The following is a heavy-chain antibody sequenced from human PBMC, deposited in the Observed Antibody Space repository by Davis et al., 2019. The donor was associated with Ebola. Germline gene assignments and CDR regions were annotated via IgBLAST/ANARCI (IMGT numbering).Heavy chain of an antibody. D-gene: IGHD4-17*01. CDR2: FYTDERT. CDR3: ARHVDGDFWYFDL. Sequence: GGSLRLSCAASGFVFRNYVMSWVRQAPGKGPEWVAVFYTDERTYYADSVKGRFTVSRDNSENMLYLQMSTLRVEDTAVYYCARHVDGDFWYFDLWGRGTRVTVSS. J-gene: IGHJ2*01. CDR1: GFVFRNYV. V-gene: IGHV3-66*04.